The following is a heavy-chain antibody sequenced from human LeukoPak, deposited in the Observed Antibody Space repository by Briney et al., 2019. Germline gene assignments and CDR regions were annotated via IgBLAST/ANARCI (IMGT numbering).Heavy chain of an antibody. Sequence: GSLRLSCAASGFTFSTYWMSWVRQAPGKGLEWVANIKQDGSEKYYVVSVEGRFTISRDNAKNSLFLQMNSLRAEDTAAYYCVRAQGLGESENHWGQGTLVTVSS. D-gene: IGHD3-16*01. CDR3: VRAQGLGESENH. J-gene: IGHJ4*02. CDR1: GFTFSTYW. V-gene: IGHV3-7*01. CDR2: IKQDGSEK.